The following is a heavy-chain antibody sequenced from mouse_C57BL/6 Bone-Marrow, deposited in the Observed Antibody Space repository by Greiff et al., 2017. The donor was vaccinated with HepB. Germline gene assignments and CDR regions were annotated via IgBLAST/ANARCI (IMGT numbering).Heavy chain of an antibody. CDR2: IWTGGGT. CDR3: ARKGPYYSNYYAMDY. D-gene: IGHD2-5*01. V-gene: IGHV2-9-1*01. Sequence: VMLVESGPGLVAPSQSLSITCTVSGFSLTSYAISWVRQPPGKGLEWLGVIWTGGGTNYNSALKSRLSISKDNTKSQVFLKMNSLQTDDTARYYCARKGPYYSNYYAMDYWGQGTSVTVSS. CDR1: GFSLTSYA. J-gene: IGHJ4*01.